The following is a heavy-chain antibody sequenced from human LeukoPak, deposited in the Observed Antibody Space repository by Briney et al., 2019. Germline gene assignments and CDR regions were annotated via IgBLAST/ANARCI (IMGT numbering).Heavy chain of an antibody. CDR2: IYYSGST. CDR1: GGSISSYY. Sequence: SETLSLTCTVSGGSISSYYWSWIRQPPGKGLEWIGYIYYSGSTNYNPSLKSRVTISVDTSKNQLSLKLSSVTAADTAVYYCAREGGSYYAGFDYWGQGTLATVSS. J-gene: IGHJ4*02. V-gene: IGHV4-59*01. CDR3: AREGGSYYAGFDY. D-gene: IGHD1-26*01.